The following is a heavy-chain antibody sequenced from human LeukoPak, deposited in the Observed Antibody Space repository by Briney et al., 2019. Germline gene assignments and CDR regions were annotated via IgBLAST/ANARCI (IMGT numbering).Heavy chain of an antibody. CDR1: GFTFSSYA. D-gene: IGHD3-10*01. J-gene: IGHJ4*02. CDR3: ARTHVADDITMPG. CDR2: IGSSGNYI. V-gene: IGHV3-21*01. Sequence: GGSLRLSCAASGFTFSSYAMTWVRQAPGKGLEWVSCIGSSGNYIYYADSVKGRFTISRDNAKNSLYLLMNSLRAEDTAVYYCARTHVADDITMPGWGQGTLVTVSS.